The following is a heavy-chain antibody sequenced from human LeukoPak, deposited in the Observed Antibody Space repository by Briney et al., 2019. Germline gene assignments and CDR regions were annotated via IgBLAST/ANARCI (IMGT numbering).Heavy chain of an antibody. V-gene: IGHV3-23*01. D-gene: IGHD5-18*01. J-gene: IGHJ4*02. CDR3: AKGLAQLWFY. CDR1: GFTFSSYA. Sequence: GGSLRLSCAASGFTFSSYAMSWVRQAPGKGLEWVSAISGSGSSTYYADSVKGRFTVSRDNSKNTLYLQMSSLRVEDTAVNYCAKGLAQLWFYWGQGTLVTVSS. CDR2: ISGSGSST.